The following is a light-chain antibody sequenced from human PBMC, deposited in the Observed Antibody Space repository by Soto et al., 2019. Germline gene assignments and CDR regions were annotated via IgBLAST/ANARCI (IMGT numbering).Light chain of an antibody. CDR1: QRVSSSY. CDR3: QQYGSSPLLT. J-gene: IGKJ4*01. CDR2: GAS. V-gene: IGKV3-20*01. Sequence: EIVLTQSPGTLSLSPGERATLSCRASQRVSSSYLAWYQQKPGQAPRLLIYGASSRATGIPDRFSGSGSGTDFTRTISRLEPEDFAVYYCQQYGSSPLLTFGGGTKVEIK.